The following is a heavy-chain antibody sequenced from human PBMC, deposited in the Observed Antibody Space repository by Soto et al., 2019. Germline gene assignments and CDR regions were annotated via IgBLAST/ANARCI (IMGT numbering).Heavy chain of an antibody. CDR1: GFTFSDYG. J-gene: IGHJ5*02. D-gene: IGHD6-19*01. CDR2: ISPDGKNQ. Sequence: PGGSLRLSCVVSGFTFSDYGMHWVRQAPGKGLEWVAVISPDGKNQYYPDSLRGRFTVSRDDSKSTLYLQLNSLRAEDKAVYYCVKTSGWSPESWGQGTQVTVPQ. V-gene: IGHV3-30*18. CDR3: VKTSGWSPES.